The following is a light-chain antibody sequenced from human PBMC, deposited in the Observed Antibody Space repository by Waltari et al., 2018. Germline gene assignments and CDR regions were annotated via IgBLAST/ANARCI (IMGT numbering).Light chain of an antibody. CDR2: TAT. Sequence: VIWVTQSPSLLSASTGDTVSITCRTSQDVKNYFAWYRQKPGKAPELLIYTATFLQTGVPSRFSGSGSGTDFTLTITSLQSEDFATYFCQQNYAFLRTFGQGTKVEVK. J-gene: IGKJ1*01. V-gene: IGKV1D-8*01. CDR3: QQNYAFLRT. CDR1: QDVKNY.